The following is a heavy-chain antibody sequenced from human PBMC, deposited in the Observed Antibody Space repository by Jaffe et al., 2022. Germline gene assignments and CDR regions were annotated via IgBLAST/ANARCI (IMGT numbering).Heavy chain of an antibody. Sequence: QVQLVQSGAEVKKPGSSVKVSCKASGGTFSSYAISWVRQAPGQGLEWMGGIIPIFGTANYAQKFQGRVTITTDESTSTAYMELSSLRSEDTAVYYCARERGRGYDILTGYYKGEGYFDLWGRGTLVTVSS. D-gene: IGHD3-9*01. CDR2: IIPIFGTA. CDR1: GGTFSSYA. V-gene: IGHV1-69*05. CDR3: ARERGRGYDILTGYYKGEGYFDL. J-gene: IGHJ2*01.